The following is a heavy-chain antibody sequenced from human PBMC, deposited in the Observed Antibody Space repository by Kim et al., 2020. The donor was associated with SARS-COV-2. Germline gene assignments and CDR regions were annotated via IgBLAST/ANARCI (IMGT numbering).Heavy chain of an antibody. V-gene: IGHV3-21*01. D-gene: IGHD3-9*01. CDR2: ISSSSRYI. J-gene: IGHJ4*02. Sequence: GGSLRLSCAASGFTFSSYSMNWVRQAPGKGLEWVSAISSSSRYIYYADSVKGRFTISRDNDKNSLYLQMNSLRAEDTAVYYCARGDLNDYDILTGYYVSPCFDYWGQGTLVTVSS. CDR3: ARGDLNDYDILTGYYVSPCFDY. CDR1: GFTFSSYS.